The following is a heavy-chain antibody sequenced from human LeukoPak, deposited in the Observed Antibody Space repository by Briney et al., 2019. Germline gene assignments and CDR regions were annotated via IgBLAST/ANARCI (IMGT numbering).Heavy chain of an antibody. Sequence: PGRSLRLSCAASGFTFDDYAMRWVRQAPGKGLEWVSGISWNSGSIGYADSVKGRFTISRDNAKDSLYLQMNSLRAEDTALYYCAKGKYSSSWYVSYYGMDVWGQGTTVTVSS. CDR3: AKGKYSSSWYVSYYGMDV. J-gene: IGHJ6*02. D-gene: IGHD6-13*01. V-gene: IGHV3-9*01. CDR2: ISWNSGSI. CDR1: GFTFDDYA.